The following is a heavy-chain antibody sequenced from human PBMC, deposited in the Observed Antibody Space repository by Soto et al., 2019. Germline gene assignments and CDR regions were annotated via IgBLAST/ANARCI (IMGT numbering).Heavy chain of an antibody. J-gene: IGHJ4*02. D-gene: IGHD3-22*01. CDR2: IYQSGST. Sequence: QVQLQESGPGLVKPSGTLSLTCAVSGGSISSNNWWSWVRQPPGKGLEWIGEIYQSGSTNYNPSLQSRGTISVDKSPTKSSLKLTSAPAAATAVSYCATDTLIGGLYWGQGTLVTVSS. V-gene: IGHV4-4*02. CDR3: ATDTLIGGLY. CDR1: GGSISSNNW.